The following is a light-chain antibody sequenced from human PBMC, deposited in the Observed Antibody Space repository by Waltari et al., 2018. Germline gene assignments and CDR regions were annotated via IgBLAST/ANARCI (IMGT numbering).Light chain of an antibody. V-gene: IGLV1-51*01. CDR1: SSDIGNNY. J-gene: IGLJ2*01. CDR2: DNN. Sequence: QSVLTQPPSVSAAPGQTVTISCSGSSSDIGNNYVSWYQQLPGTATKLLIYDNNKRPSGIPDRFSGSNSGTSATLGITGLQTGDEADYYCGTWDGSLSALFGGGTKLTVL. CDR3: GTWDGSLSAL.